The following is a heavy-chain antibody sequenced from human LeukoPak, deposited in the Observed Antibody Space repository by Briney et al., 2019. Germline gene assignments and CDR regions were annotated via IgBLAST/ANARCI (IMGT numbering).Heavy chain of an antibody. D-gene: IGHD3-10*01. CDR1: GGSISSYY. CDR2: IYTSGST. V-gene: IGHV4-4*07. CDR3: ARDEVLLWFGELLFNWFDP. J-gene: IGHJ5*02. Sequence: PSETLSLTCTVSGGSISSYYWSWIRQPAGKGLEWIGGIYTSGSTNYNPSLKSRVTMSVGTSKNQFSLKLSSVTAADTAVYYCARDEVLLWFGELLFNWFDPWGQGTLVTVSS.